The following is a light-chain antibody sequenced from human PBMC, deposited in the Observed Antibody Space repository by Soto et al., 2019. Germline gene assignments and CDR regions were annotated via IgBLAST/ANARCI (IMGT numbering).Light chain of an antibody. J-gene: IGLJ3*02. CDR1: SSDVGGYNY. Sequence: QWSLSQPASVSGSPGQSITISCTGTSSDVGGYNYVSWYQQHPGKAPKLMIYDVSNRPSGVSNRFSGSKSGNTASLTISGLQAEDEADYYCSSYTSSSTLVLGGGTKLTVL. CDR2: DVS. V-gene: IGLV2-14*01. CDR3: SSYTSSSTLV.